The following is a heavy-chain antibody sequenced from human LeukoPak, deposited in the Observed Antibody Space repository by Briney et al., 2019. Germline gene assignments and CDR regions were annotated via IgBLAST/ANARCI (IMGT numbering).Heavy chain of an antibody. D-gene: IGHD1-26*01. V-gene: IGHV1-69*13. CDR3: ARDGTFYSGSYSYYFDY. Sequence: SVKVSCKASGGTFSSYAISWVRQAPGQGLEWMGGIIPIFGTANYAQKFQGRVTITADESTSTAYMELSSLRSEDTAVYYCARDGTFYSGSYSYYFDYWGQGTLVTVSS. CDR2: IIPIFGTA. CDR1: GGTFSSYA. J-gene: IGHJ4*02.